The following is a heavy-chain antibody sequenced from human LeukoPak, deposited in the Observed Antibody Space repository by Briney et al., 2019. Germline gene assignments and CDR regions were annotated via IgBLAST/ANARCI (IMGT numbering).Heavy chain of an antibody. CDR2: IIPILGIA. Sequence: SVKVSCKASGGTFSSYTISWVRQAPGQGLEWMGRIIPILGIANYAQKFQGRVTITADKYTSTAYMELSSLRSEDTAVYYCARDRPPGRNSSGWYFWFDPWGQGTLVTVSS. D-gene: IGHD6-19*01. V-gene: IGHV1-69*04. J-gene: IGHJ5*02. CDR3: ARDRPPGRNSSGWYFWFDP. CDR1: GGTFSSYT.